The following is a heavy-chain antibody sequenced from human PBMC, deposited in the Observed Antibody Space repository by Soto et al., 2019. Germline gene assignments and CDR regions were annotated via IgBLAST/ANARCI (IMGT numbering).Heavy chain of an antibody. Sequence: QVQLVQSGAEVKKPGSSVKVSCKASGGTFSPYTINWVRQAPGQGLEWMGRIIPFHGVTNYAQKFQARATITADKSTRTAYMELSGLRFEDTAMYYCTRDWEITVSTWSFGGFWGRGTLVTVSS. J-gene: IGHJ4*02. V-gene: IGHV1-69*08. CDR2: IIPFHGVT. CDR1: GGTFSPYT. CDR3: TRDWEITVSTWSFGGF. D-gene: IGHD3-10*01.